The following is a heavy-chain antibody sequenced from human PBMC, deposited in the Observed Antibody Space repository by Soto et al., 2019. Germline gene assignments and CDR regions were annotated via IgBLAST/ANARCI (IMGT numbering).Heavy chain of an antibody. V-gene: IGHV3-30*18. CDR1: GFTFTSHG. CDR3: AKGFVDYGDYENFYYYGMDV. CDR2: ISYDGTYK. D-gene: IGHD4-17*01. J-gene: IGHJ6*02. Sequence: QVQLVESGGGVVQPGRSLRLSCAASGFTFTSHGMHWVRQAPGQGLEWVAVISYDGTYKYYAGPVKGRFTISRDSSKNTVDLHMNNLRAEDTAVYFCAKGFVDYGDYENFYYYGMDVWGQGTTVTVSS.